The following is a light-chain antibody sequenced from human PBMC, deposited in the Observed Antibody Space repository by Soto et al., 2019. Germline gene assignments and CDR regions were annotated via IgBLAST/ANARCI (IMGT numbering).Light chain of an antibody. CDR2: EVS. J-gene: IGLJ2*01. V-gene: IGLV2-8*01. Sequence: QSALTRPPSAAGSPGQSVTISCTGTSSNVGGYNYVSWYQQHPDKAPKLMIYEVSKRPSGVPDRFSGSKSGNTASLTVSGLQAEDVADYYCSSYAGSNNLVVFGGGTKLTVL. CDR1: SSNVGGYNY. CDR3: SSYAGSNNLVV.